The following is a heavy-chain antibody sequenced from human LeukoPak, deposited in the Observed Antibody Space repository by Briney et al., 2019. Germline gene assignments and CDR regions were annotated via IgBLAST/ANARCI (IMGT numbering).Heavy chain of an antibody. V-gene: IGHV1-46*01. Sequence: ASVKVSCKASGYTFTNYYIHWVRQAPGQGLEWMGMIIPSDGFTTYAQKFQGRLTMTRDMSTSTVYMELSSLRAEDTALYYCATAGRRLFGVLIPLSFDYWGQGTLVTVSS. D-gene: IGHD3-3*01. J-gene: IGHJ4*02. CDR3: ATAGRRLFGVLIPLSFDY. CDR1: GYTFTNYY. CDR2: IIPSDGFT.